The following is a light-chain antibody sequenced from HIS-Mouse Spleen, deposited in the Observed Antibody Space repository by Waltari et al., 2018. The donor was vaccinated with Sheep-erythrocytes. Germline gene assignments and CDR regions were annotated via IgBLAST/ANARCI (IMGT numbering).Light chain of an antibody. J-gene: IGLJ2*01. CDR2: DVS. CDR3: CSYAGSYTFVV. Sequence: QSALTQPRSVSGSPGQSVTISCTGTSSDVGGYNYVSWYQQHPGKAPKLMIYDVSKRPSWVRDRFSGSKSGNTASLTISGLQAEDEADYYCCSYAGSYTFVVFGGGTKLTVL. CDR1: SSDVGGYNY. V-gene: IGLV2-11*01.